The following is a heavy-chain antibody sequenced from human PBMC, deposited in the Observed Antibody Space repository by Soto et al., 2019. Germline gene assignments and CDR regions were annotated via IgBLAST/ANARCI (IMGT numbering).Heavy chain of an antibody. Sequence: QVQLVESGGGVVQPGRYLRLSCAASGFTFSAYTMHWVRQPPGKGREWVAVISYDGNKERYTDPVKGRFTVSRDNSKSTLSLQMNSLKSEDTAVYYCARDGYSGRSDGFDIWGQGTMVTVSS. CDR3: ARDGYSGRSDGFDI. J-gene: IGHJ3*02. D-gene: IGHD1-26*01. V-gene: IGHV3-30-3*01. CDR1: GFTFSAYT. CDR2: ISYDGNKE.